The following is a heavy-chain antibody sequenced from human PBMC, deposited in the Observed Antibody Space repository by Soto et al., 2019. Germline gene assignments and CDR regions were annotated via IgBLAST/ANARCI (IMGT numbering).Heavy chain of an antibody. CDR2: IIPIFGTA. V-gene: IGHV1-69*06. CDR1: GGTFSSYA. J-gene: IGHJ4*02. D-gene: IGHD3-22*01. Sequence: GASVKVSCKASGGTFSSYAISWVRQAPGQGLEWMGGIIPIFGTANYAQKFQGRVTITADKSTSTAYMELSSLRSEDTAVYYCAREYYDSSGPTIDYWGQGTLVTVSS. CDR3: AREYYDSSGPTIDY.